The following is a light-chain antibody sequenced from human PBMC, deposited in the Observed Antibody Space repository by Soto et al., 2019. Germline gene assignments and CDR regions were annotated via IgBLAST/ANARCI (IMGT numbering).Light chain of an antibody. CDR3: EQYGRLPLS. CDR1: QSLSNSF. V-gene: IGKV3-20*01. J-gene: IGKJ4*01. CDR2: GAS. Sequence: EILLTQSPGTLSLSPGDRATLSCRASQSLSNSFVACYQQKPGETPRLLISGASIRATDNPDRFSGSGSGTDFTLTITLLEREDLAVYFCEQYGRLPLSFGGGTKVEIK.